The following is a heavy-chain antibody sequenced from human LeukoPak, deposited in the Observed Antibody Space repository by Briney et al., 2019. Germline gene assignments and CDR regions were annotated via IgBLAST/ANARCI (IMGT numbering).Heavy chain of an antibody. CDR1: GFTFDDYA. CDR3: VKDNSNNWYGYYFDY. J-gene: IGHJ4*02. V-gene: IGHV3-9*01. D-gene: IGHD1-20*01. CDR2: ISWNSRSI. Sequence: QTGGSLRLSCATSGFTFDDYAMHWVRQAPGKGLEWVSGISWNSRSIGYADSVKGRFTSSRDNAKNSLYLQMNSLRVEDTAFYYCVKDNSNNWYGYYFDYWGQGTLVTVSS.